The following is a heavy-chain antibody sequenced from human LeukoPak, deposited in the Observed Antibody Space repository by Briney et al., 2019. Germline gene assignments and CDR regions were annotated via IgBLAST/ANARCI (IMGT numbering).Heavy chain of an antibody. CDR3: ARGPLRWSFDY. D-gene: IGHD4-23*01. J-gene: IGHJ4*02. V-gene: IGHV3-66*01. CDR2: IHSGGST. Sequence: GGSLRLSCAASGFTVSSNYMSWVRQPLGKGLEWVSVIHSGGSTYYADSVQGRFTIPRDNSKNTLYLQMNSLRAEDTAVYYCARGPLRWSFDYWGQGTLVTVPS. CDR1: GFTVSSNY.